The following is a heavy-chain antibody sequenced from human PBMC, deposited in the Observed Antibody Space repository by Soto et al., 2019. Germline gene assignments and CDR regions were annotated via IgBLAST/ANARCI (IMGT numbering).Heavy chain of an antibody. V-gene: IGHV4-59*01. CDR1: GGSISSYY. J-gene: IGHJ5*02. Sequence: ASETLSLTCTVSGGSISSYYWSWIRQPPGKGLEWIGYIYYSGSTNYNPSLKSRVTISVDTSKNQFSLKLSSVTAADTAVYYCAREMVVRGVNQWFDPWGQGTLVTVSS. CDR2: IYYSGST. D-gene: IGHD3-10*01. CDR3: AREMVVRGVNQWFDP.